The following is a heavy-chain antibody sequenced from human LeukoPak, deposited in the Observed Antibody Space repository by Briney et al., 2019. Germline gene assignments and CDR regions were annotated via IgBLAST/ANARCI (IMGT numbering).Heavy chain of an antibody. CDR2: IIPIFGTA. J-gene: IGHJ4*02. Sequence: SVKVSCKASGGTFSSYAISWVRQAPGQGLEWMGGIIPIFGTANYAQKFQGRVMITADESTSTAYMELSSLRSEDTAVYYCARVGRDYGGNRFSDYWGQGTLVTVSS. V-gene: IGHV1-69*13. CDR1: GGTFSSYA. D-gene: IGHD4-23*01. CDR3: ARVGRDYGGNRFSDY.